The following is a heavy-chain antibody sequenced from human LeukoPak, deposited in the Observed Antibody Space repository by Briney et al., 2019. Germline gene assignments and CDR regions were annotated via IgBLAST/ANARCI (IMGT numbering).Heavy chain of an antibody. CDR1: GYTFTSYG. V-gene: IGHV1-18*01. J-gene: IGHJ3*02. D-gene: IGHD1-7*01. CDR2: ISAYNGIT. Sequence: ASVKVSCKASGYTFTSYGISWVRQAPGQGLEWMGWISAYNGITNYAQKLQGRVTMTTDTSTSTAYMELRSLRSDDTAVYYCARDYNWNYYRFYAFDIWGQGTMVTVSS. CDR3: ARDYNWNYYRFYAFDI.